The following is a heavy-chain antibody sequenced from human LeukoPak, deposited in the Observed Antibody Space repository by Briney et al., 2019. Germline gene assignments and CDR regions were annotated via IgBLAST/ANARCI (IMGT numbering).Heavy chain of an antibody. CDR3: ARDVDCRSTTCLNWFDP. CDR2: IRYDGRNK. CDR1: GFTFSSYG. D-gene: IGHD2-2*01. J-gene: IGHJ5*02. V-gene: IGHV3-30*02. Sequence: GGSLRLSCAASGFTFSSYGMHWVRQAPGKGLEWVAFIRYDGRNKYYADSVKGRFTISRDNAKNSLYLQMNSLRVEDTAVYYCARDVDCRSTTCLNWFDPWGQGTLVTVSS.